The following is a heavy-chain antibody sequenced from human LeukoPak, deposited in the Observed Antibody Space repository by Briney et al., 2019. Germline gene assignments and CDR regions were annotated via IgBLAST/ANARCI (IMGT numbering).Heavy chain of an antibody. V-gene: IGHV3-7*03. CDR1: GFTFSSYW. D-gene: IGHD3-9*01. CDR2: IKQDGSEK. Sequence: GGSLRLSCAASGFTFSSYWMSWVRQAPGKGLEWVANIKQDGSEKYYVDSVKGRFTISRDNAKNSLYLQMNSLRAEDTAIYYCARDVQYDILTDWEAHYLDYWGQGTLVTVSS. CDR3: ARDVQYDILTDWEAHYLDY. J-gene: IGHJ4*02.